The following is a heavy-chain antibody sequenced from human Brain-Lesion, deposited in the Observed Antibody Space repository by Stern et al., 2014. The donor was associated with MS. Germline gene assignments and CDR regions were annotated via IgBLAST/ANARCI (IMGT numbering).Heavy chain of an antibody. J-gene: IGHJ4*02. CDR1: GGSISSSTYY. Sequence: VQLEESGPGLVKPSETLSLTCTVSGGSISSSTYYCAWIRQPPGKGLEWIGNIYYSGFTYYNPSLKSRVTISVDMSKNQFSRKLSSVTAADTAIYYCARHDSVPRPSQLYSARDRGPGYFDYWGQGTLVTVSS. CDR2: IYYSGFT. CDR3: ARHDSVPRPSQLYSARDRGPGYFDY. V-gene: IGHV4-39*01. D-gene: IGHD1-26*01.